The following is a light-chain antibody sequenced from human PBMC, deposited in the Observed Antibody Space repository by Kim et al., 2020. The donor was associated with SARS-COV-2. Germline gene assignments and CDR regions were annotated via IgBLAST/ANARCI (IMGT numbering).Light chain of an antibody. V-gene: IGLV2-14*03. CDR2: DVS. CDR3: SSFLITNTLD. CDR1: SNDFGGYND. J-gene: IGLJ1*01. Sequence: GQSITISCADISNDFGGYNDVSWYQHHPGKAPKLIIFDVSRRPSGVSDRFSGSKSGNTASLTISELQAEDEADYYCSSFLITNTLDFGTGTKVTVL.